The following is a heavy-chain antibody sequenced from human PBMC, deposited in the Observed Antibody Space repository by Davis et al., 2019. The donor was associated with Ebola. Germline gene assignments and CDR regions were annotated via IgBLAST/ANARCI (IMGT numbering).Heavy chain of an antibody. V-gene: IGHV1-18*04. CDR1: GYTFPNYG. Sequence: AASVKVSCKASGYTFPNYGITWVRQAPGQGLEWMGWINPHNGNTNYAQNVQGRVTMTTDTSTSTAYMEVGSLRSDDTAVYYCARGYSSSWYGEWFDPWGQGTLVTVSS. CDR3: ARGYSSSWYGEWFDP. J-gene: IGHJ5*02. D-gene: IGHD6-13*01. CDR2: INPHNGNT.